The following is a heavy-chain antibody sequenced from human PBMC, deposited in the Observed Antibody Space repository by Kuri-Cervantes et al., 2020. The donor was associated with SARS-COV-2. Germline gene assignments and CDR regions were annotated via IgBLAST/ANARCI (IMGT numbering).Heavy chain of an antibody. D-gene: IGHD2-21*01. Sequence: GESLKISCAASGFNFSRTDMHWVRQAPGEGLEWVAVISHDGKNKKCIVSGKGRFTISRDNSQNTLYLHMKSLRSEDTAMYYCAKDRVGVQDFWGQGTLVTVSS. CDR1: GFNFSRTD. J-gene: IGHJ4*02. CDR3: AKDRVGVQDF. V-gene: IGHV3-30*18. CDR2: ISHDGKNK.